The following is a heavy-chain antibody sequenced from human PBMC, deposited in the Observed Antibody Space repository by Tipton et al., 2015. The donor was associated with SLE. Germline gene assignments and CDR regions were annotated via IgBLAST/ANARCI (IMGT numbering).Heavy chain of an antibody. J-gene: IGHJ4*02. CDR2: VDYSRRS. CDR3: ARGGVGGYDYFDY. V-gene: IGHV4-38-2*02. D-gene: IGHD5-12*01. Sequence: TLSLTCSVTGSSVTSGYFWGWIRQSPGKGLEWIGSVDYSRRSYYNPSLQSRVIISVDTSKNQFSLKLTSVTAADTAVYYCARGGVGGYDYFDYWGQGTLVTVSS. CDR1: GSSVTSGYF.